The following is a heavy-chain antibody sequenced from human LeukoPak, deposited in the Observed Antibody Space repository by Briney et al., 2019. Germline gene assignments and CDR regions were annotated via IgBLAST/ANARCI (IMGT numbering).Heavy chain of an antibody. CDR2: INHTGST. V-gene: IGHV4-34*01. CDR1: GGSFSGYY. J-gene: IGHJ4*02. D-gene: IGHD4-23*01. CDR3: ARGPDGSNSLRYFDY. Sequence: LKPSETLSLKCAVYGGSFSGYYWSWIRQPPGKGLEWIGEINHTGSTNYNPSLTSRVTISVDTSKNQFSLKLSSVTAADTAVYYCARGPDGSNSLRYFDYWGQGTLVTVSS.